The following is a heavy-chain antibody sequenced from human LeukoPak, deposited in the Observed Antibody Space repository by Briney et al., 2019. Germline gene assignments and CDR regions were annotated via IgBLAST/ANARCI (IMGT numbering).Heavy chain of an antibody. V-gene: IGHV3-30*02. CDR1: GFTFSSYE. CDR3: AKTSLSDPSGHYYYMDV. D-gene: IGHD3-3*01. Sequence: GGSLRLSCAASGFTFSSYEMNWVRQAPGKGLEWVAFIRFYGTSEFYADSVKARFTISRDNSQNTVSLQLNNLRIEDTALYYCAKTSLSDPSGHYYYMDVWGKGTTVTVSS. CDR2: IRFYGTSE. J-gene: IGHJ6*03.